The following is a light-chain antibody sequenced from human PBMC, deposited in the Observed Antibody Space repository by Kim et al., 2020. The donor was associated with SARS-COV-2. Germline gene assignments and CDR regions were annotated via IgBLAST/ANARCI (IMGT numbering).Light chain of an antibody. CDR3: VAWDDSLSGWV. J-gene: IGLJ3*02. CDR2: RNN. CDR1: SSNIGAGYD. Sequence: QSVLTQPPSVSGAPGQRVTISCTGSSSNIGAGYDVHWYQQLPGTPPKLLIYRNNQRPSGVPDRFSGSKSGTSASLAISGLRSEDEADYYCVAWDDSLSGWVFGGGTQLTVL. V-gene: IGLV1-47*01.